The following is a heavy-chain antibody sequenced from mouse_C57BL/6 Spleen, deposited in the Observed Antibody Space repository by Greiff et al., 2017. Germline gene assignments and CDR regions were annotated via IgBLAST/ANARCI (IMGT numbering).Heavy chain of an antibody. D-gene: IGHD1-1*01. CDR1: GYSITSDY. CDR3: ASSHYYGSSWDY. J-gene: IGHJ2*01. Sequence: EVKLVESGPGLAKPSQTLSLTCSVTGYSITSDYWNWIRKFPGNKLEYMGYISYSGSTYYNPSRKSRISITRDTSKTQYYLQLNSVTTEDTATYYCASSHYYGSSWDYWGQGTTLTVSS. V-gene: IGHV3-8*01. CDR2: ISYSGST.